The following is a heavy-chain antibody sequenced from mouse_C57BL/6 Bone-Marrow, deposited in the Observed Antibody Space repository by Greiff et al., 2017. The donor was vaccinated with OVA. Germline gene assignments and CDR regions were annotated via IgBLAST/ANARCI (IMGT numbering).Heavy chain of an antibody. J-gene: IGHJ4*01. Sequence: EVMLVESGGGLVQPGESLKLSCESNEYEFPSHDMSWVRKTPEKRLELVAAINRAGGSTYYPDTIERRFIISRDNTRKTPYLQMSSLRSEDTALYDCARREGGRGDSYAMDYGGQGTSVTVSS. CDR2: INRAGGST. CDR3: ARREGGRGDSYAMDY. V-gene: IGHV5-2*03. D-gene: IGHD3-3*01. CDR1: EYEFPSHD.